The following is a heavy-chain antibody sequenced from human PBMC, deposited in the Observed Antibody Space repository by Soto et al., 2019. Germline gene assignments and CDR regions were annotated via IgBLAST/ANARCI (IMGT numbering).Heavy chain of an antibody. Sequence: PSETLSLTCAVYGGSFSGYYWSWIRQPPGKGLEWIGEINHSGSTNYNPSLKSRVTISVDTSKNQFSLKLSSVTAADTAVYYCATSFLAAADYWGQGTLVTVSS. CDR1: GGSFSGYY. D-gene: IGHD6-13*01. J-gene: IGHJ4*02. V-gene: IGHV4-34*01. CDR2: INHSGST. CDR3: ATSFLAAADY.